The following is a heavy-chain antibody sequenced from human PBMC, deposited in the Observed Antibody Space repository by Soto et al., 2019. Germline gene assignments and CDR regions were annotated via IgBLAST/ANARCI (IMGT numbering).Heavy chain of an antibody. CDR1: GYTFTKYA. CDR3: ARGEGYCSGGTCYRWFDP. J-gene: IGHJ5*02. CDR2: INAGNGNT. D-gene: IGHD2-15*01. V-gene: IGHV1-3*01. Sequence: QVQLVQSGAEVKKPGASVKVSCKASGYTFTKYALHWVRQAPGQRLEWMGWINAGNGNTKYSQKFQGRVTITRDTSASTSYMQLSSLRFEDTAVYYCARGEGYCSGGTCYRWFDPWGQGTLVTVSS.